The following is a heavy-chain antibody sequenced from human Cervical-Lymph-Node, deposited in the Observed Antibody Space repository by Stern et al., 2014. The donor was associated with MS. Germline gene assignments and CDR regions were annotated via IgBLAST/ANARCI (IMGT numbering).Heavy chain of an antibody. D-gene: IGHD6-13*01. J-gene: IGHJ4*02. CDR3: ARAEGN. V-gene: IGHV3-21*01. CDR1: GFTFNLYT. CDR2: IRSSSSYI. Sequence: MQLVQSGGGLVKPGGSLRLSCAASGFTFNLYTMNWVRQAPGKGLEWVSSIRSSSSYIYYADSVKGRFTISRDNAKNLLYLQMNSLRADDTAVYYCARAEGNWGQGTLVTVSS.